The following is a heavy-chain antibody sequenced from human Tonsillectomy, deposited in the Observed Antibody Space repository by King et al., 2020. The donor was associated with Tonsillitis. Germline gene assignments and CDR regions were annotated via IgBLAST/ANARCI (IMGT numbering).Heavy chain of an antibody. V-gene: IGHV3-49*03. CDR1: GFTFGDYT. Sequence: VQLVESGGGLVQPGRSLRLSCPASGFTFGDYTMSWFRQAPGKGLEWVGFIRSKAYGGTTEYAASVKGRFTISRDDSTSIAYLQMNSLKTEDTAVYYCTRVVVTALRHIDYWGQGTLVTVSS. CDR3: TRVVVTALRHIDY. J-gene: IGHJ4*02. D-gene: IGHD5-18*01. CDR2: IRSKAYGGTT.